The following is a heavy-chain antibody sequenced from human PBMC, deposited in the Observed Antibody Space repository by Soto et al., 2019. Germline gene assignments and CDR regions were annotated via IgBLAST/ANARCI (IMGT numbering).Heavy chain of an antibody. Sequence: GASVKVSCKASGGTFSSYAISWVRQAPGQGLEWMGGIIPIFGTANYAQKFQGRVTITADESTSTAYMELSSLRSEDTAVYYCAKGYCTNGVCYGMDVWGQGTTVTGSS. CDR2: IIPIFGTA. CDR1: GGTFSSYA. V-gene: IGHV1-69*13. CDR3: AKGYCTNGVCYGMDV. J-gene: IGHJ6*01. D-gene: IGHD2-8*01.